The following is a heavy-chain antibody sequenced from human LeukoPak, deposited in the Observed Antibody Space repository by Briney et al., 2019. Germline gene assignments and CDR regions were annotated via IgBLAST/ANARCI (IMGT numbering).Heavy chain of an antibody. CDR3: AKGRGSSWYGFDN. D-gene: IGHD6-13*01. J-gene: IGHJ4*02. CDR1: GFTVSSNY. Sequence: GGSLRLSCAASGFTVSSNYMSWVRQAPGKGLEWVSVIYSGGSTYYADSVKGRFTISRDNSKNTLYLQMNSLRAEDTAVYYCAKGRGSSWYGFDNWGQGTLVTVSS. CDR2: IYSGGST. V-gene: IGHV3-53*01.